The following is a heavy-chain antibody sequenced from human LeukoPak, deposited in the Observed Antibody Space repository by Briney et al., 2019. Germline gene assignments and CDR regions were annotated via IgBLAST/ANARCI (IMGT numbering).Heavy chain of an antibody. CDR2: ISDSGST. CDR1: GASIRNYY. CDR3: ARDRSDYYDSSGYYGY. Sequence: SETLSLTYTVSGASIRNYYWSWIRQPPGKGLEWIGYISDSGSTNFSPSLKSRVTISIDTSKNQFSLELTSVTAADTAVYYCARDRSDYYDSSGYYGYWGQGTLVTVSS. D-gene: IGHD3-22*01. V-gene: IGHV4-59*01. J-gene: IGHJ4*02.